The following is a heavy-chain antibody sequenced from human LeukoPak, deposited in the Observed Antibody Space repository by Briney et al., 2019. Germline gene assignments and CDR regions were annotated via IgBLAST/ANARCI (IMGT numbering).Heavy chain of an antibody. CDR2: INPNSGGT. Sequence: ASVKVSCKASGYTFNGYYIHWVRQAPGLGLEWMGWINPNSGGTNSAQMFQGRVTLTRDTSISTAYMELSGLTSDDTAVYYCASGYCSSTSCSLWYFDYWGQGTLVTVSS. D-gene: IGHD2-2*01. J-gene: IGHJ4*02. V-gene: IGHV1-2*02. CDR1: GYTFNGYY. CDR3: ASGYCSSTSCSLWYFDY.